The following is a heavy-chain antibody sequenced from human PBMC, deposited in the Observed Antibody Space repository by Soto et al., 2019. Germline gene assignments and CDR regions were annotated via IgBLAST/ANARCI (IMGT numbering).Heavy chain of an antibody. CDR2: INPSGGST. CDR3: AREFRSSGWYGGNYYYGMDV. J-gene: IGHJ6*02. CDR1: GYTFTSYY. Sequence: QVQLVQSGAEVRKPGASVKVSCEASGYTFTSYYMHWVRQAPGQGLEWMGIINPSGGSTSYAQKFQGRVTMTRDTSTSTVYMELSSLRSEDTAVYYCAREFRSSGWYGGNYYYGMDVWGQGTTVTVSS. V-gene: IGHV1-46*01. D-gene: IGHD6-19*01.